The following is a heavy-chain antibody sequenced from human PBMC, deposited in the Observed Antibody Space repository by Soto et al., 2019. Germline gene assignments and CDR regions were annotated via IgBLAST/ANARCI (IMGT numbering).Heavy chain of an antibody. J-gene: IGHJ2*01. D-gene: IGHD3-22*01. CDR1: EDTFRNYA. CDR2: IIPIFGTA. Sequence: QVELVQSGAEVKKPGSSVKVSCQASEDTFRNYAISWVRQAPGQGLEWMGGIIPIFGTANYAQKFQGRVTITADTSANTVYLELSSLRSEDTAVYYCAITNYDSSAYYYCYLALWGRGPLFTVSS. V-gene: IGHV1-69*06. CDR3: AITNYDSSAYYYCYLAL.